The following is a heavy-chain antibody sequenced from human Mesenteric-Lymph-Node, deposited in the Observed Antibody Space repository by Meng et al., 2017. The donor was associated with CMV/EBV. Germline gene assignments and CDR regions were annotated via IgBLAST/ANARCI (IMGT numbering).Heavy chain of an antibody. Sequence: ASVKVSCKASGHTFTGYYMHWVRQAPGQGLEWMGWINPNSGGTNYAQKFQGRVTMTRDTSISTAYMELSRLRSDDTAVYYCARGPIVGARDAFDIWSQGTMVTVSS. V-gene: IGHV1-2*02. CDR3: ARGPIVGARDAFDI. CDR2: INPNSGGT. J-gene: IGHJ3*02. D-gene: IGHD1-26*01. CDR1: GHTFTGYY.